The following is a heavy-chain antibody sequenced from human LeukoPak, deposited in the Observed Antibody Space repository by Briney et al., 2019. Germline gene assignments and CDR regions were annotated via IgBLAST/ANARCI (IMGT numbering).Heavy chain of an antibody. CDR1: GGSISSYY. CDR2: VYYSGST. J-gene: IGHJ4*02. CDR3: ARAPYDSGGYYDYYFDY. V-gene: IGHV4-59*08. D-gene: IGHD3-22*01. Sequence: PAETLSLTCTVSGGSISSYYWSWIRQPPGKGLEWIGYVYYSGSTNYTPSLKSRVTISVDTSKNQFSLKLSSVTAADTAVYYCARAPYDSGGYYDYYFDYWGQGTLVTVSS.